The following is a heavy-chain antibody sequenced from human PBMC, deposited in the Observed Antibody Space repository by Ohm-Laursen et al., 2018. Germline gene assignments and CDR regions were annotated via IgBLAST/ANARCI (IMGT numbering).Heavy chain of an antibody. CDR1: GGSISSYY. CDR3: AGGTTWSLKY. V-gene: IGHV4-4*07. D-gene: IGHD6-13*01. J-gene: IGHJ4*02. CDR2: IYPSGNT. Sequence: SETLSLTCTVSGGSISSYYWSWIRQPAGKGLEWIGRIYPSGNTNYNPSLKIRVTMSVDTSKNQFSLKLSSVTAADTAVYYCAGGTTWSLKYWGQGTLVTVSS.